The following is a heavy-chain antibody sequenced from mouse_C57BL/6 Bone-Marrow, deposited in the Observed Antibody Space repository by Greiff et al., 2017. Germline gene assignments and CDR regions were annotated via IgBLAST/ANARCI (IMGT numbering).Heavy chain of an antibody. V-gene: IGHV1-55*01. CDR2: IYPTSGRT. D-gene: IGHD4-1*01. Sequence: QVQLQQSGAELVKPGASVKMSCKASGYTFTSYWLTWVKQRPGQGLEWIGDIYPTSGRTNYNEKFKSKAILTVDPSSNTAYMQLSSLTSEDSAVFYCARSGPLGRSFDYWGQGTTLTVSS. CDR1: GYTFTSYW. J-gene: IGHJ2*01. CDR3: ARSGPLGRSFDY.